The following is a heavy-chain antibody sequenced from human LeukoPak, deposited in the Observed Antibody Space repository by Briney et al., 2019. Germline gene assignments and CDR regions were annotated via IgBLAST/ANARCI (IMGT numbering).Heavy chain of an antibody. J-gene: IGHJ5*02. CDR3: ARDPGSSGWYIEVVDNWFDP. V-gene: IGHV1-8*01. CDR1: GYTFTSYD. Sequence: GASVKVSCKASGYTFTSYDINWVRQATGQGLEWMGWMNPNSGNTGYAQKFQGRVTMTRNTSISTAYMELSSLRSEDTAVYYCARDPGSSGWYIEVVDNWFDPWGQGTLVTVSS. D-gene: IGHD6-19*01. CDR2: MNPNSGNT.